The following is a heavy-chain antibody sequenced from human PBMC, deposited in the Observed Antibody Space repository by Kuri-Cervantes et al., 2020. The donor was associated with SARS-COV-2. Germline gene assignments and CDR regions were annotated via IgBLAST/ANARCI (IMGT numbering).Heavy chain of an antibody. Sequence: SDTLSLTCTVSGCSISISRYYWGWIRQPPGKGLEWIGSIYYSGSTYYNPSLKSRVTISVDTSKNQFSMKLSSVTAADTAVYYCARHASDAFWSGPSVRLYYFDYWGQGTLVTVSS. CDR2: IYYSGST. V-gene: IGHV4-39*01. CDR1: GCSISISRYY. D-gene: IGHD3-3*01. CDR3: ARHASDAFWSGPSVRLYYFDY. J-gene: IGHJ4*02.